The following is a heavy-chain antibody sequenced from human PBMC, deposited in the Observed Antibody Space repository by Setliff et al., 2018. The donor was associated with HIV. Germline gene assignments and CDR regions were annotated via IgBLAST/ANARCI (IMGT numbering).Heavy chain of an antibody. Sequence: GGSLRLSCAASGIIFSNYGMHWVRQAPGKGLEWVAYVRIEGNDKYYRGSVKGRFTISRDNHKKTMSLQMNSLRGDDTAMYYCAKDHRYCSGGSCSVDNSYSSSDYYYYGMDVWGQGTTVTVSS. J-gene: IGHJ6*02. CDR2: VRIEGNDK. D-gene: IGHD2-15*01. CDR3: AKDHRYCSGGSCSVDNSYSSSDYYYYGMDV. CDR1: GIIFSNYG. V-gene: IGHV3-30*02.